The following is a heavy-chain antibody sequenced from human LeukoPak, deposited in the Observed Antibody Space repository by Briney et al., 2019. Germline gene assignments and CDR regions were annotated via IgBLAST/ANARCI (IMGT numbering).Heavy chain of an antibody. CDR2: INPSGGST. D-gene: IGHD3-10*01. CDR3: ARTKLWFGELLFEYYFDY. V-gene: IGHV1-46*01. J-gene: IGHJ4*02. Sequence: ASVKVSCKASGYTFTSYYMHWVRQAPGQGLEWMGIINPSGGSTSYAQKFQGRVTMTRNTSISTAYMELGSLRSEDTAVYYCARTKLWFGELLFEYYFDYWGQGTLVTVSS. CDR1: GYTFTSYY.